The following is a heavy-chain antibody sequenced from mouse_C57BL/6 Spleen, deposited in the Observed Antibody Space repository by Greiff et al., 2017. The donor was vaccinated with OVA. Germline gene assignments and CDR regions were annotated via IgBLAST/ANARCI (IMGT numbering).Heavy chain of an antibody. CDR2: ISDGGSYT. Sequence: EVQRVESGGGLVKPGGSLKLSCAASGFTFSSYAMSWVRQTPEKRLEWVATISDGGSYTYYPDNVKGRFTISRDNAKNNLYLQMSHLKSEDTAMYYCARDRDDGYSWFAYWGQGTLVTVSA. D-gene: IGHD2-3*01. V-gene: IGHV5-4*01. J-gene: IGHJ3*01. CDR1: GFTFSSYA. CDR3: ARDRDDGYSWFAY.